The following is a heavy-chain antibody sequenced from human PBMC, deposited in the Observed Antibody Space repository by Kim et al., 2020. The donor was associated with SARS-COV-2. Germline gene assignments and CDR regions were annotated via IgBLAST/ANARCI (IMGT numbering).Heavy chain of an antibody. CDR1: GFTFSSYG. D-gene: IGHD6-13*01. V-gene: IGHV3-30*18. J-gene: IGHJ6*02. Sequence: GGSLRLSCAASGFTFSSYGMHWVRQAPGKGLEWVAVISYDGSNKYYADSVKGRFTISRDNSKNTLYLQMNSLRAEDTAVYYCAKSSVSFPSSSWYIGFCMDVWGQGTTVTVSS. CDR3: AKSSVSFPSSSWYIGFCMDV. CDR2: ISYDGSNK.